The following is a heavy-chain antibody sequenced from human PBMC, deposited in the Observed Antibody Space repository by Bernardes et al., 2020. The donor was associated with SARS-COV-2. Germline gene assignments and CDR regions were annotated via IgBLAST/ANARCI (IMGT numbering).Heavy chain of an antibody. CDR3: ARLSTQVDAFDI. CDR2: IYYSGST. CDR1: GGSISIFS. V-gene: IGHV4-59*08. J-gene: IGHJ3*02. Sequence: SDTLSLTCPVSGGSISIFSWSWSRQPPGKGLEWIGYIYYSGSTNYNPSLKRRVTISVDTSKNQFSLKLSSVTAADTAVYYCARLSTQVDAFDIWGQGTMVTVSS.